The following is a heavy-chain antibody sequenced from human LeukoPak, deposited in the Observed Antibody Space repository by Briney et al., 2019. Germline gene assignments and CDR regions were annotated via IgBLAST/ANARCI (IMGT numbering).Heavy chain of an antibody. D-gene: IGHD1-14*01. CDR1: GGSFSNYY. Sequence: SETLSLTCTVSGGSFSNYYWSWIRQPAGKGLEWIGRIYTSGSTNYNPSVKSRVTMSVDTSNNQFSLKLTSVTAADTAVYYCARQPPQYYGMDVWGQGSTVTVSS. CDR3: ARQPPQYYGMDV. V-gene: IGHV4-4*07. J-gene: IGHJ6*02. CDR2: IYTSGST.